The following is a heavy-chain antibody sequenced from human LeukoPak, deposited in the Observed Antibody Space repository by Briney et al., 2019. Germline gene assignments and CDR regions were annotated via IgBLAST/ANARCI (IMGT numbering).Heavy chain of an antibody. D-gene: IGHD4-23*01. V-gene: IGHV4-4*09. Sequence: SETLSLPCTVSGGSISSYYWSWIRQPPGKGLEWIGYIYHSGSTDYNPSLKSRVTISVDTSKSQFSLKLTSVTAADTAVYYCATLTTVVTAYYFDYWGQGTLVTVPS. CDR1: GGSISSYY. J-gene: IGHJ4*02. CDR3: ATLTTVVTAYYFDY. CDR2: IYHSGST.